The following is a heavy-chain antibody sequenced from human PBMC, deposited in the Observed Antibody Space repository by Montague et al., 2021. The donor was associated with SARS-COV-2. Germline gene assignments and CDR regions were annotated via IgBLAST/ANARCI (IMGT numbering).Heavy chain of an antibody. V-gene: IGHV3-30*04. CDR3: ARDLQDYYGMDV. J-gene: IGHJ6*02. CDR2: ISYDGSNK. CDR1: GFTFSSYA. D-gene: IGHD4-11*01. Sequence: SLRLSCAASGFTFSSYAMHWVRQAPGKGLEWVAVISYDGSNKYYADSVKGRFTISRENSKNTLYLQMNSLRAEDTAVYYCARDLQDYYGMDVWGQGTTVTVSS.